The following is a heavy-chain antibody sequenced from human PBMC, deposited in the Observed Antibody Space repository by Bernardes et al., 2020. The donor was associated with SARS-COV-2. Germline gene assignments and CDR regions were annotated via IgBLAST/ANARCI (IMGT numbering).Heavy chain of an antibody. D-gene: IGHD2-2*01. CDR2: ISSSSAYI. Sequence: SLRLSCAASGFTFNTYSMTWVRQAPGKGLEWVASISSSSAYISYLDSVKGRFTVSRDNAKNSLFLQMNSLRAEDTAVYYCARDKMRVTGAMHPFWGQGTLVTVSS. CDR3: ARDKMRVTGAMHPF. V-gene: IGHV3-21*06. J-gene: IGHJ4*01. CDR1: GFTFNTYS.